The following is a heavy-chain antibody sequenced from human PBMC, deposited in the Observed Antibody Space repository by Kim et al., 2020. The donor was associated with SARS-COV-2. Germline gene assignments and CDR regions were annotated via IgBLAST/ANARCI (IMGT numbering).Heavy chain of an antibody. J-gene: IGHJ6*03. V-gene: IGHV1-18*01. CDR2: ISAYNGNT. CDR3: ASGFLEWLLEGPRYYYMDV. Sequence: ASVKVSCKSSGYTFTSYGISWVRQAPGQGLEWMGWISAYNGNTNYAQKLQGRVTMTTDTSTSTAYMELRSLRSDDTAVYYCASGFLEWLLEGPRYYYMDVGGKGTTVTVSS. D-gene: IGHD3-3*01. CDR1: GYTFTSYG.